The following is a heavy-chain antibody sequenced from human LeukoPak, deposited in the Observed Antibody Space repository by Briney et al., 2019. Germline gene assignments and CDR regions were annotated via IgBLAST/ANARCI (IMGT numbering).Heavy chain of an antibody. Sequence: SETLSLTCTVSGGFISSSSYYWGWIRQPPGKGLEWIGRIYYSGSTYYNPSLKSRVTISVDTSKNQFSLKLSSVTAADTAVYYCARLGRENNWLDPWGQGTLVTVSS. CDR3: ARLGRENNWLDP. V-gene: IGHV4-39*07. CDR2: IYYSGST. J-gene: IGHJ5*02. CDR1: GGFISSSSYY. D-gene: IGHD3/OR15-3a*01.